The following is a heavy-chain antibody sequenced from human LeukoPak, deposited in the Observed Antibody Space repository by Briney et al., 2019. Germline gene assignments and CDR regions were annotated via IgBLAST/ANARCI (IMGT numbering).Heavy chain of an antibody. Sequence: ASETLSLTCTVSGYSISSGYYWGWIRQSPGKGLEWIGTIYHSGSTFYNPSLKSRVTISIDTSKNQFSLKLSSVTAADTAVYYCARTRSGGPGPDAFDIWGQGTMLTVSS. J-gene: IGHJ3*02. CDR2: IYHSGST. V-gene: IGHV4-38-2*02. CDR1: GYSISSGYY. D-gene: IGHD2-15*01. CDR3: ARTRSGGPGPDAFDI.